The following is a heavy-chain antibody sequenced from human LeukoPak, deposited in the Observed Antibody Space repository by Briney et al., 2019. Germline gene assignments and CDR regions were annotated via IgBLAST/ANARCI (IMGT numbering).Heavy chain of an antibody. CDR1: GGTFSSYA. CDR2: IIPIFGTA. V-gene: IGHV1-69*05. Sequence: SVKVSCKASGGTFSSYAISWVRQAPGQGLEWMGRIIPIFGTANYAQKFQGRVTITTDESTSTAYMELSSLRSEDTAVYYCARDILALEGDYLFDYWGQGTLVTVSP. D-gene: IGHD4-17*01. J-gene: IGHJ4*02. CDR3: ARDILALEGDYLFDY.